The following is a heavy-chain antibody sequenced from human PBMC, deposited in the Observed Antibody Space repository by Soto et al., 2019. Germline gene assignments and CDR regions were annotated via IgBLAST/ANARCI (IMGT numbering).Heavy chain of an antibody. Sequence: IRLSCAASGFNFNTYTMHCVRQTPSKGLEWMAVISYDGNYEYFADSVKGRFTISRDNSRNTLFLQMNSLRVDDTAVYFCPRASVAATWGYSFDYWGQGALVTV. CDR3: PRASVAATWGYSFDY. D-gene: IGHD6-19*01. V-gene: IGHV3-30-3*01. CDR2: ISYDGNYE. J-gene: IGHJ4*02. CDR1: GFNFNTYT.